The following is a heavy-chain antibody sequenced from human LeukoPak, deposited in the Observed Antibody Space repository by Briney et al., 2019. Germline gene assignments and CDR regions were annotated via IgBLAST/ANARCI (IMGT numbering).Heavy chain of an antibody. V-gene: IGHV1-18*01. Sequence: GASVKVSCKASGYTFTSYGISWVRQAPGQGLEWMGWISAYNGNTNYAQKLQGRVTMTTDTSTSTAYMELRSLRSDDTAVYYCARVVGQWELLSNFDYWGQGTLVTVSS. D-gene: IGHD1-26*01. CDR2: ISAYNGNT. J-gene: IGHJ4*02. CDR1: GYTFTSYG. CDR3: ARVVGQWELLSNFDY.